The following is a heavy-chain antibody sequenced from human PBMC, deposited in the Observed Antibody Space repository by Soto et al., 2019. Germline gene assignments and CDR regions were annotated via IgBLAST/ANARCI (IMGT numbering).Heavy chain of an antibody. D-gene: IGHD3-22*01. CDR3: ARTYDSSGQNDY. J-gene: IGHJ4*02. CDR1: GCSISSSHW. V-gene: IGHV4-4*02. CDR2: IYYSGST. Sequence: SETLSLTCAASGCSISSSHWWGWVRQAPGKGLEWIGYIYYSGSTNYNPSLKSRVTISVDTSKNQFSLKLSSVTAADTAVYYCARTYDSSGQNDYWGQGTLVTVSS.